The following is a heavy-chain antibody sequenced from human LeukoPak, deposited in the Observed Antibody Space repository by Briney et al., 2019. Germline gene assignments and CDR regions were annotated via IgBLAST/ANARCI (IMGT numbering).Heavy chain of an antibody. CDR1: GFPFSSYW. D-gene: IGHD3-9*01. CDR2: INSDGSST. V-gene: IGHV3-74*01. J-gene: IGHJ4*02. Sequence: TGGSRDLPFQASGFPFSSYWMPWFGQAPGKGRWWVSLINSDGSSTSYADSVKGRFTISRDNAKNTLYLQMNSLRAEDTAVYYCARSGGVLRYFDWLFPPGYWGQGTLVTVSS. CDR3: ARSGGVLRYFDWLFPPGY.